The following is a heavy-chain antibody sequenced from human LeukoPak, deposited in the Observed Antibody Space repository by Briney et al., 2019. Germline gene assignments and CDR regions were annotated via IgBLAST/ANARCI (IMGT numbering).Heavy chain of an antibody. J-gene: IGHJ4*02. CDR3: ARHQPGYSGYDDYYFDY. Sequence: KPSETPSPTRTVAWGSLSSSSYYLGGVRPPPREGVGWVGGIYYSGSTYYNPSLKSRVTISVDTSKNQFSLKLSSVTAADTAVYYCARHQPGYSGYDDYYFDYWGQGTLVTVSS. CDR2: IYYSGST. D-gene: IGHD5-12*01. V-gene: IGHV4-39*01. CDR1: WGSLSSSSYY.